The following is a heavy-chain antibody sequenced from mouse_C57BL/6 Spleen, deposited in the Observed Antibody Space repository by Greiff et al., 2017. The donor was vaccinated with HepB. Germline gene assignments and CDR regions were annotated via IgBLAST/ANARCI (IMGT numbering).Heavy chain of an antibody. V-gene: IGHV1-53*01. CDR3: ARRGYYGSSLYYAMDY. CDR2: INPSNGGT. Sequence: VQLQQPGTELVKPGASVKLSCKASGYTFTSYWMHWVKQRPGQGLEWIGNINPSNGGTNYNEKFKSKATLTVDKSSSTAYMQLSSLTSEDSAVYYCARRGYYGSSLYYAMDYWGQGTSVTVSS. CDR1: GYTFTSYW. J-gene: IGHJ4*01. D-gene: IGHD1-1*01.